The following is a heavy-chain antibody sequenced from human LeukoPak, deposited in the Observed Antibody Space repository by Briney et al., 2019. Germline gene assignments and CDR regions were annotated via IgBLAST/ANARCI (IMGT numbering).Heavy chain of an antibody. CDR3: ARPGGRITMVRGSYNWFDP. CDR2: IYYSGST. J-gene: IGHJ5*02. CDR1: GGSISSSSYY. D-gene: IGHD3-10*01. V-gene: IGHV4-39*07. Sequence: SETLSLTCTVSGGSISSSSYYWGWIRQPPGKGLEWIGSIYYSGSTNYNPSLKSRVTISVDTSKNQFSLKLSSVTAADTAVYYCARPGGRITMVRGSYNWFDPWGQGTLVTVSS.